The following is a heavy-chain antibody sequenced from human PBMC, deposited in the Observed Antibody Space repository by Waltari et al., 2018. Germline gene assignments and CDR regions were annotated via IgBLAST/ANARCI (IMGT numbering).Heavy chain of an antibody. CDR2: IYYSGST. V-gene: IGHV4-39*07. J-gene: IGHJ1*01. CDR1: GGSISSSSYY. Sequence: QLQLQESGPGLVKPSETLSLTCTVSGGSISSSSYYWGWIRQPPGKGLGWIGSIYYSGSTYYNPSRKSRVTISVDTSKNQFSLKLSSVTAADTAVYYCARDSEQLVRIWGQGTLVTVSS. CDR3: ARDSEQLVRI. D-gene: IGHD6-13*01.